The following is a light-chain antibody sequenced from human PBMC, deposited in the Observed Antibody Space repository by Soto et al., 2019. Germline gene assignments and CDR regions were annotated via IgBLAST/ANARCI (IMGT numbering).Light chain of an antibody. CDR2: GAS. J-gene: IGKJ1*01. V-gene: IGKV3-20*01. Sequence: ESVLTHSPGTLSLSPCERATLSCRASQSVSNSYLAWYQQKPGQAPRLLIYGASSRATGIPDRFSGSGSGTDFTLTISRLEPEDFAVYYCQQYGDSPTFGQGTKVDNK. CDR3: QQYGDSPT. CDR1: QSVSNSY.